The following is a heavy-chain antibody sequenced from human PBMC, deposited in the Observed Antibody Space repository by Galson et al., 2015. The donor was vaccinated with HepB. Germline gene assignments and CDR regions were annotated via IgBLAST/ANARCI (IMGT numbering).Heavy chain of an antibody. CDR2: INPSGGST. J-gene: IGHJ4*02. D-gene: IGHD5-12*01. V-gene: IGHV1-46*04. CDR3: AREMVATTVIDY. Sequence: SVKVSCKASGYTFTSYYMHWVRQAPGQGLEWMGIINPSGGSTSYAQKLQGRVTMTRDTSTSTVYMELSSLRSEDTAVYYCAREMVATTVIDYWGQGTLVTVSS. CDR1: GYTFTSYY.